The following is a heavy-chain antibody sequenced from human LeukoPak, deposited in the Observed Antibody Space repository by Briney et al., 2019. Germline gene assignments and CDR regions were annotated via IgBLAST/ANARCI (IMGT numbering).Heavy chain of an antibody. CDR1: GFTFSNAW. V-gene: IGHV3-15*01. D-gene: IGHD4-17*01. CDR2: IKSKTDGGTT. CDR3: TTDNGDYPYYFDY. Sequence: GGSLRLSCAASGFTFSNAWMSWVRQAPGKGLEWVGRIKSKTDGGTTDYAAPVKGRFTISRDDSKNTLYLQMNSLKTEDTAVYYCTTDNGDYPYYFDYWGQRTLVTVSS. J-gene: IGHJ4*02.